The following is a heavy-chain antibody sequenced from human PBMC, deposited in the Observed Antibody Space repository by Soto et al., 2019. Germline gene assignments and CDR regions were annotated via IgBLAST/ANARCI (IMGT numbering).Heavy chain of an antibody. Sequence: QGQLVQSGGEVKKPGASVKVSCKASGYTFTSNGISWVRQAPGQGLEWMGWISGYNGDTDYAQKFQGRVTMTTDTSTSTAYMEVRRLRPDATAVYYCARDKPQQIVGYNYYYGLDVWGQGTTVTVSS. D-gene: IGHD6-6*01. CDR3: ARDKPQQIVGYNYYYGLDV. CDR2: ISGYNGDT. J-gene: IGHJ6*02. CDR1: GYTFTSNG. V-gene: IGHV1-18*04.